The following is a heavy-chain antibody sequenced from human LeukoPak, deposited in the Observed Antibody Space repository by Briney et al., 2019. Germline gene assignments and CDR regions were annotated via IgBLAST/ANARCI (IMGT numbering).Heavy chain of an antibody. J-gene: IGHJ5*02. D-gene: IGHD6-13*01. CDR1: GYTFTGYY. CDR3: ARGGFGIAAAVFSRGGRRNIMFDP. Sequence: ASVKVSCKASGYTFTGYYMHWVRQAPGQGLEWMGIINPSGGSTSYAQKFQGRVTMTRDTSTSTVYMELSSLRSEDTAVYYCARGGFGIAAAVFSRGGRRNIMFDPWGQGTLVTVSS. V-gene: IGHV1-46*01. CDR2: INPSGGST.